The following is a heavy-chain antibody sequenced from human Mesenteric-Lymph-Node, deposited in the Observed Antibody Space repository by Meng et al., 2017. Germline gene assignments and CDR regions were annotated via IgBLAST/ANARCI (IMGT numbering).Heavy chain of an antibody. Sequence: GESLKISCAASGFTFSDYYMSWIRQAPGKGLEWVSYISSSGSTIYYADSVKGRFTISRDNAKNSLYLQMNSLRAEDTAFYYCAKKKGISATVDRFYDYWGQGMLVTVSS. J-gene: IGHJ4*02. CDR2: ISSSGSTI. CDR1: GFTFSDYY. D-gene: IGHD6-13*01. CDR3: AKKKGISATVDRFYDY. V-gene: IGHV3-11*01.